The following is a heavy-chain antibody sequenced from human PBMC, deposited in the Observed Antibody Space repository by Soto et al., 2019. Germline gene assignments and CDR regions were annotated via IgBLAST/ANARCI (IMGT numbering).Heavy chain of an antibody. J-gene: IGHJ6*02. CDR3: ARQIQLWFAKGGYYYGMDV. CDR2: IDPSDSYT. D-gene: IGHD5-18*01. V-gene: IGHV5-10-1*01. Sequence: PVESLKISCNGSGYSFTSYWISWVRQMPWKGLEWMGRIDPSDSYTNYSPSFQGHVTISADKSISTAYLQWSSLKASDTAMYYCARQIQLWFAKGGYYYGMDVWGQGTTVTVSS. CDR1: GYSFTSYW.